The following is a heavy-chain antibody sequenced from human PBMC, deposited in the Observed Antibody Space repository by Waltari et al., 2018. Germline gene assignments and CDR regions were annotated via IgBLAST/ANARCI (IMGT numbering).Heavy chain of an antibody. Sequence: QVQLQESGPGLVKPSETLSLTCAVPGYSISSGYYWGWLRPTPGKGLEWIGRIYNSGSTYYSPSLNSRVTISVDTSKNQFSLRRSSVTAADPAVYYCARDFTDSSGFYYYYMDVWGKGTTVTVSS. D-gene: IGHD3-22*01. CDR1: GYSISSGYY. J-gene: IGHJ6*03. V-gene: IGHV4-38-2*02. CDR3: ARDFTDSSGFYYYYMDV. CDR2: IYNSGST.